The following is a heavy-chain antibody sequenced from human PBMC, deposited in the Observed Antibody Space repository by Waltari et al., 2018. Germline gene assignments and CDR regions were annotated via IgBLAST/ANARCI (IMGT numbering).Heavy chain of an antibody. CDR1: GFTVSSNY. CDR3: ARDRREAARPDYYYGMDV. D-gene: IGHD6-6*01. Sequence: EVQLVESGGGLIQPGGSLRLSCAASGFTVSSNYMSWVRQAPGKGLEWVSVIYSGGRTYYADSVKGRFTISRDNSKNTLYLQMNSLRAEDTAVYYCARDRREAARPDYYYGMDVWGQGTTVTVSS. V-gene: IGHV3-53*01. CDR2: IYSGGRT. J-gene: IGHJ6*02.